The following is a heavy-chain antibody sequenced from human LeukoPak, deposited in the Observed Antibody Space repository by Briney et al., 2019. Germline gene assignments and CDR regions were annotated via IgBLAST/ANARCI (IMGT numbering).Heavy chain of an antibody. V-gene: IGHV3-21*04. J-gene: IGHJ6*02. CDR3: ARDPGKGPYGMDV. D-gene: IGHD4-23*01. Sequence: GGSLRLSCAASGFSFSSYSMNWVRQVPGKGLEWVSSISSSSSNIYNADSVKGRFTISRDHSKNPLHLQMNSLRAEDTAVYYCARDPGKGPYGMDVWGQGTTVTVSS. CDR1: GFSFSSYS. CDR2: ISSSSSNI.